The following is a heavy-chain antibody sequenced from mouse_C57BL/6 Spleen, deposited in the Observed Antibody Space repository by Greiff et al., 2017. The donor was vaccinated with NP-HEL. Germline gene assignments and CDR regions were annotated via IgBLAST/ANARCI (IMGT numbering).Heavy chain of an antibody. CDR3: ARYDPRFAY. J-gene: IGHJ3*01. CDR2: IDPEDGET. V-gene: IGHV14-2*01. CDR1: GFNIKDYY. D-gene: IGHD2-3*01. Sequence: VQLQQSGAELVKPGASVKLSCTASGFNIKDYYMHWVKQRTEQGLEWIGRIDPEDGETKYAPQFQGKATITADTSSNTAYLQLSSLTSEDTAVYYCARYDPRFAYWGQGTLVTVSA.